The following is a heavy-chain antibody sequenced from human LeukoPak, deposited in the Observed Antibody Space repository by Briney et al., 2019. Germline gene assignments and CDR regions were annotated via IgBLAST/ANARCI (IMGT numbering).Heavy chain of an antibody. CDR3: TTEGAWGSSFDY. J-gene: IGHJ4*02. D-gene: IGHD7-27*01. CDR2: INPSGGST. CDR1: GYTFTSYY. Sequence: GASVKVSCKASGYTFTSYYMHWVRQAPGQGLEWMGIINPSGGSTSYAQKFQGRVTMTRDTSTSTVYMELSSLRSEDTAVYYCTTEGAWGSSFDYWGQGTLVTVSS. V-gene: IGHV1-46*01.